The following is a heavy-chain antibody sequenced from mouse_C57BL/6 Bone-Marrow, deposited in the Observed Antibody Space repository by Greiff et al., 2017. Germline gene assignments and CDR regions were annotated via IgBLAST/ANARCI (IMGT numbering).Heavy chain of an antibody. J-gene: IGHJ2*01. V-gene: IGHV1-63*01. Sequence: QVQLKESGAELVRPGTSVKMSCKASGYTFTNYWIGWAKQRPGHGLEWIGDIYPGGGYTNYNEKFKGKATLTADKSSSTAYMQFSSLTSEDSAIYYCARSQLGGDYFGYWGQGTTLTVSS. CDR2: IYPGGGYT. D-gene: IGHD4-1*02. CDR3: ARSQLGGDYFGY. CDR1: GYTFTNYW.